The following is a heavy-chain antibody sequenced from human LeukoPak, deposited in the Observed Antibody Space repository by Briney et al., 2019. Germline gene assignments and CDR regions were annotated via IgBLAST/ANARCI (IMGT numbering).Heavy chain of an antibody. CDR3: ATPYSGGYHGLDI. D-gene: IGHD1-26*01. Sequence: SETLSLTCTVSGGSISSSTYYWGWIRQPPGRGLEWIGSIYYSGSTYYNPSLKSRVTISVDTSKNQFSLKLNSVTAADTAVYCCATPYSGGYHGLDIWGQGTMVTVSS. J-gene: IGHJ3*02. CDR2: IYYSGST. CDR1: GGSISSSTYY. V-gene: IGHV4-39*01.